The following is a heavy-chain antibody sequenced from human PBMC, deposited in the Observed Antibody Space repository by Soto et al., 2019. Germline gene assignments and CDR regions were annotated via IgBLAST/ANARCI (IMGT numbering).Heavy chain of an antibody. CDR2: IWYDGSNK. D-gene: IGHD2-2*01. CDR1: GFTFSSYG. Sequence: QVQLVESGGGVVQPGRSLRLSCAASGFTFSSYGMHWVRQAPGKGLEWVAVIWYDGSNKYYADSVKGRFTISRDSSKNTLYLQMNSLRAEDTAVYYCARDNIRYCSSTSCYADYWGQGTLVTVSS. CDR3: ARDNIRYCSSTSCYADY. V-gene: IGHV3-33*01. J-gene: IGHJ4*02.